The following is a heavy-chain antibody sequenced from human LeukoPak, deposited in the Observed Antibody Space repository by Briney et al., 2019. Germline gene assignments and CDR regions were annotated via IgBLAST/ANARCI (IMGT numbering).Heavy chain of an antibody. CDR3: AKVLGGSGGYYCPDY. CDR1: GFTFSSYG. Sequence: GRSLRLSCAASGFTFSSYGMHWVRQAPGKGLEWVAVISYDGSNKYYADSVKGRFTISRDNSKNTLYLQMNSLRAEDTAVCYCAKVLGGSGGYYCPDYWGQGTLVTVSS. V-gene: IGHV3-30*18. D-gene: IGHD3-10*01. J-gene: IGHJ4*02. CDR2: ISYDGSNK.